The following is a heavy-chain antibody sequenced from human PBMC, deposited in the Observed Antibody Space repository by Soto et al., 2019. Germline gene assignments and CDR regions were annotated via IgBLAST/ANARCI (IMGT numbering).Heavy chain of an antibody. V-gene: IGHV3-49*03. D-gene: IGHD5-18*01. Sequence: GGSLSLSCSPSGFTFGDYAMNWFRQAPGKGLEWVGFIKSKAFGGTPEYAASVKGRFTISRDDSMSIAYLQMNSLKTDDTAVYYCTRDHYGRGFSSGAFDSWGQGTPVTVSS. J-gene: IGHJ4*02. CDR1: GFTFGDYA. CDR3: TRDHYGRGFSSGAFDS. CDR2: IKSKAFGGTP.